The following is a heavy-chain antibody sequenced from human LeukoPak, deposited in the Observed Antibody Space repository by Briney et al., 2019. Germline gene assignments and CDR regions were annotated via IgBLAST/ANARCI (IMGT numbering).Heavy chain of an antibody. CDR2: INPNSGAT. D-gene: IGHD4-23*01. CDR3: AREHYGGNADC. J-gene: IGHJ4*02. V-gene: IGHV1-2*02. CDR1: GYTFTAYY. Sequence: GASVKVSCKASGYTFTAYYLHWVRQAPGQGLEWMGWINPNSGATNYAQKFQGRVTMTRDMSISTAYMELSRLRFDDTAMYYCAREHYGGNADCWGQGTLVAVSS.